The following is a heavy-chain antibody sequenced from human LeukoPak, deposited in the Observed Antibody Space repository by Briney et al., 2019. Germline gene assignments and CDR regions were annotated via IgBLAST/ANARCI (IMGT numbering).Heavy chain of an antibody. V-gene: IGHV3-53*01. J-gene: IGHJ5*02. CDR2: IYSGGST. CDR1: GFTVSSNY. D-gene: IGHD6-13*01. CDR3: ARAVYSSSWSLNWFDP. Sequence: GGSLRLSCAASGFTVSSNYMSWVRQAPGKGLGWVSVIYSGGSTYYADSVKGRFTISRDNSKNTLYLQMNSLRAEDTAVYYCARAVYSSSWSLNWFDPWGQGTLVTVSS.